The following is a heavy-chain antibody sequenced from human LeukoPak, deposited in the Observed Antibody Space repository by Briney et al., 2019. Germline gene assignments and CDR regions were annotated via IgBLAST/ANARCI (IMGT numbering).Heavy chain of an antibody. J-gene: IGHJ4*02. V-gene: IGHV1-18*03. CDR1: GYTFTGYY. D-gene: IGHD6-19*01. CDR2: ISAYNGNT. Sequence: GASVKVSCKASGYTFTGYYMHWVRQAPGQGLEWMGWISAYNGNTNYAQKLQGRVTMTTDTSTSTAYMELRSLRSDDMAVYYCARDVAVAGTSIGYWGQGTLVTVSS. CDR3: ARDVAVAGTSIGY.